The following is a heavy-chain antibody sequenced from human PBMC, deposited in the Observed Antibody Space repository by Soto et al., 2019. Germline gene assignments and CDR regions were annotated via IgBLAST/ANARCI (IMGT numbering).Heavy chain of an antibody. Sequence: SGGSLRLSCAASGFTFSSYGMHWVRQAPGKGLEWVAVISYDGSNKYYADSVKGRFTISRDNSKNTLYLQMNSLRAEDTAVYYCAKPLIVVVIPGYFDYWGQGTLVTVSS. V-gene: IGHV3-30*18. D-gene: IGHD3-22*01. CDR1: GFTFSSYG. CDR2: ISYDGSNK. CDR3: AKPLIVVVIPGYFDY. J-gene: IGHJ4*02.